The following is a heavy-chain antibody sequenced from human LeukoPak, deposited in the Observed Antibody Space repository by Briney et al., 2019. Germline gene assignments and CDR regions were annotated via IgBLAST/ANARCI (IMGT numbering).Heavy chain of an antibody. D-gene: IGHD3-10*01. CDR2: INHSGST. V-gene: IGHV4-34*01. J-gene: IGHJ6*03. CDR3: ARSGFSYYYYYMDV. CDR1: GGSFCGYY. Sequence: PSETLSLTCAVYGGSFCGYYWSWIRQPPGKGLEWIGEINHSGSTNYNPSLKSPVTISVDTSKNQFPLKLSSVTAADTAVYYCARSGFSYYYYYMDVWGKGTTVTVSS.